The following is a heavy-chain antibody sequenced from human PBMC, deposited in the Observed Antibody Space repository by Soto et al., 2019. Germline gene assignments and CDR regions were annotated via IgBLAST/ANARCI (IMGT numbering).Heavy chain of an antibody. D-gene: IGHD1-20*01. Sequence: QVQLVQSGAEEKKPGASVKVPCKASGYTFTSYDMNWVRQAPGQRLEWMGWINAGNGNTKYSQKFQGRVTITRETSASTAYMELSSLRSEDTAVYYFARDKITGILDYWGQGTLVTVSS. J-gene: IGHJ4*02. CDR1: GYTFTSYD. CDR2: INAGNGNT. CDR3: ARDKITGILDY. V-gene: IGHV1-3*05.